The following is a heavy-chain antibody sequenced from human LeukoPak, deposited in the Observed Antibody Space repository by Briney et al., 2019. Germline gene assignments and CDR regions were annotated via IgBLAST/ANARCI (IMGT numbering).Heavy chain of an antibody. J-gene: IGHJ6*03. CDR2: MNPNSGNT. Sequence: GASVKVSCKASGYTFTSYDINWVRQATGQGLEWMGWMNPNSGNTGYAQKFQGRVTMIRNTSISTAYMELSSLRSEDTAVYYCATGGSSSFYYYYYMDVWGKGTTVTVSS. V-gene: IGHV1-8*01. D-gene: IGHD6-6*01. CDR3: ATGGSSSFYYYYYMDV. CDR1: GYTFTSYD.